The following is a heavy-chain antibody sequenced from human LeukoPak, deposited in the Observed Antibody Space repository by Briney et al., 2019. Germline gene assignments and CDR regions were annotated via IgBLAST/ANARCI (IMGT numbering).Heavy chain of an antibody. Sequence: SETLSLTCTVSGGSISSSSYYWGWIRQPPGKGLEWIGYIYYSGSTNYNPSLKSRVTISVDTSKNQFSLKLSSVTAADTAVYYCARGHSGWYYFDYWGQGTLVTVSS. CDR3: ARGHSGWYYFDY. CDR1: GGSISSSSYY. D-gene: IGHD6-19*01. J-gene: IGHJ4*02. V-gene: IGHV4-61*05. CDR2: IYYSGST.